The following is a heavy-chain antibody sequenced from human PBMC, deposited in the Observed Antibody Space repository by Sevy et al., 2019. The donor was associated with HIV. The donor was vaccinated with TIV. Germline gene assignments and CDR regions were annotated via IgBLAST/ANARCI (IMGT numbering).Heavy chain of an antibody. CDR1: GFTFSSYG. CDR2: ISYDGSNK. Sequence: GGSLRLSCAASGFTFSSYGMHWVRQAPGKGLEWVAVISYDGSNKYYADSVKGRFTISRDNSKIMLYLQMNSLRAEDTAVYYCAKELGYCSSTSCQGEPPHGGDAFDIWGQGTMVTVSS. J-gene: IGHJ3*02. V-gene: IGHV3-30*18. D-gene: IGHD2-2*01. CDR3: AKELGYCSSTSCQGEPPHGGDAFDI.